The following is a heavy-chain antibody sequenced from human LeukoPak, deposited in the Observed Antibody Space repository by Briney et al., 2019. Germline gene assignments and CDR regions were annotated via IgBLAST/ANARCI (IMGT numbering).Heavy chain of an antibody. Sequence: GGSLRLSCAASEFTFSSYAMSWVRQAPGKGLEWVSSISGSGSNTYHADSVKGRFTISRDNSKNTLYLQMNSLRAEDTAVYYCAKDVNVGSTRPFDYWGQGTLVTVS. V-gene: IGHV3-23*01. CDR3: AKDVNVGSTRPFDY. CDR1: EFTFSSYA. D-gene: IGHD3-10*01. J-gene: IGHJ4*02. CDR2: ISGSGSNT.